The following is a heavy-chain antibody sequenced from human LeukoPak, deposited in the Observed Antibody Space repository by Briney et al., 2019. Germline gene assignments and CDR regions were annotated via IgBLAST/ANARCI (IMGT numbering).Heavy chain of an antibody. Sequence: ASVKVSCKASGYTFTGYYMHWVRQAPGRGLERMGWINPNSGGTNYAQKFQGRVTMTRDTSISTAYMELSRLRSDDTAVYYCASSPMGIQIAFDIWGQGTMVTVSS. CDR2: INPNSGGT. CDR3: ASSPMGIQIAFDI. D-gene: IGHD6-13*01. V-gene: IGHV1-2*02. CDR1: GYTFTGYY. J-gene: IGHJ3*02.